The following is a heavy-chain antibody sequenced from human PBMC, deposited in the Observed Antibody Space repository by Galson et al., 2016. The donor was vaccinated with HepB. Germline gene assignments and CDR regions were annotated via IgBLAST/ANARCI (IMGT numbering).Heavy chain of an antibody. V-gene: IGHV3-30*14. CDR2: MSTDGSIR. CDR1: GFTFSDYV. CDR3: ARDYFDSSGFPPYFNGMDV. J-gene: IGHJ6*04. D-gene: IGHD3-22*01. Sequence: SLRLSCAASGFTFSDYVIHWVRQAPGKGLEWVAVMSTDGSIRLYPDSVKGRFTISRDNSKNTMYLQMNSLRAEDTAVYYCARDYFDSSGFPPYFNGMDVWGQRDHGHRLL.